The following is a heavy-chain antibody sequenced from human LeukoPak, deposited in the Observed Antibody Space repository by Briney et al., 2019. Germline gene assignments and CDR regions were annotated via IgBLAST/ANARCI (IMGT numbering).Heavy chain of an antibody. V-gene: IGHV3-30*02. CDR2: VRTDGSIQ. J-gene: IGHJ4*02. D-gene: IGHD3-22*01. CDR3: VKDGDDCIAD. CDR1: GFTFSRFG. Sequence: GGSLRLSCAVSGFTFSRFGMHWVRQPQGKGLEWVAFVRTDGSIQYYADSVKGRFTISRDNWMNTVYLQMNSLRGDDTALYYCVKDGDDCIADWGQGTLVTVSS.